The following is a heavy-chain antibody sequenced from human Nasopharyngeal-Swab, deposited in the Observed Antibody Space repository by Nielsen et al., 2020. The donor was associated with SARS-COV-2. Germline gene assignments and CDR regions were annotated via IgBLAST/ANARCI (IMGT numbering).Heavy chain of an antibody. Sequence: VCQAPGKGLEWVAIVWFDGTNKYYADSVKGRFTISRDSSKNTLYLQMISLRAEDAAVYYCARDSGFTFGYWIFDYWGQGTLVTVSS. CDR2: VWFDGTNK. CDR3: ARDSGFTFGYWIFDY. V-gene: IGHV3-33*01. J-gene: IGHJ4*02. D-gene: IGHD3-22*01.